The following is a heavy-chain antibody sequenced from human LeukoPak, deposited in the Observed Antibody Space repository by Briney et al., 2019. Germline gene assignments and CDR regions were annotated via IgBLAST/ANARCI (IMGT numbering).Heavy chain of an antibody. CDR2: ISYVGSNK. J-gene: IGHJ4*02. CDR1: GFTFSSYA. CDR3: ARDTTMIVVLPSHGFDY. Sequence: GRSLRLSCAASGFTFSSYAMHWVRQAPGKGLEWVAVISYVGSNKYYADSVKGRFTISRDNSKNTLYLQMNSLRAEDTAVYYCARDTTMIVVLPSHGFDYWGQGTLVTVSS. V-gene: IGHV3-30*01. D-gene: IGHD3-22*01.